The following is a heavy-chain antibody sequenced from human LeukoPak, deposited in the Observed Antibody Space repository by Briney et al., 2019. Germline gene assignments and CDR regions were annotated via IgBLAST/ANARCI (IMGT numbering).Heavy chain of an antibody. J-gene: IGHJ5*02. V-gene: IGHV3-23*01. Sequence: GGSLRLSCAASGFTFSSYGMSWVRQAPGKGLEWVSAISGSGGSTYYAGSVKGRFTISRDNPKNTLYLQMNSLRAEDTAVYYCAKDRGSGWYLNWFDPWGQGTLVTVSS. CDR1: GFTFSSYG. D-gene: IGHD6-19*01. CDR2: ISGSGGST. CDR3: AKDRGSGWYLNWFDP.